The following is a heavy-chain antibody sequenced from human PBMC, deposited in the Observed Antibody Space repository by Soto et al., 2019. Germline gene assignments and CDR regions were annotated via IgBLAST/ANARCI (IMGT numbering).Heavy chain of an antibody. J-gene: IGHJ4*02. CDR2: ISPGDSDT. V-gene: IGHV5-51*01. Sequence: GESLKISCQCSGYTFSNYWIGWVRQMPGKGLEWMGIISPGDSDTKYSPSFQGQVTISADKSISTAYLQWSSLKASDTAMYYCARLTASHFGVVRTGGDLDFWGQGTRATVSP. CDR3: ARLTASHFGVVRTGGDLDF. CDR1: GYTFSNYW. D-gene: IGHD3-3*01.